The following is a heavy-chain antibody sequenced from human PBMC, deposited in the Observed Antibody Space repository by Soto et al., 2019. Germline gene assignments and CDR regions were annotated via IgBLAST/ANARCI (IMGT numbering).Heavy chain of an antibody. V-gene: IGHV3-13*04. CDR1: GFTFSRYD. Sequence: EVQLVQSGGGLIQSGGSLRLSCAASGFTFSRYDMYWVRQATGKGLEWVSAIGTAADTYYPASVQGRFIISRENAKNSLYLQMNSLRAGDTAVYYCVRARGGEYFGEQLSWGQGTLVTVSS. CDR3: VRARGGEYFGEQLS. D-gene: IGHD3-10*01. J-gene: IGHJ4*02. CDR2: IGTAADT.